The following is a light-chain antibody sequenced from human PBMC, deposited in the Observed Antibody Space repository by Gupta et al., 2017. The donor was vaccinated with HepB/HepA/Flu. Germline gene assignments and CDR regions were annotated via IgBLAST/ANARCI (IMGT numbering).Light chain of an antibody. J-gene: IGKJ1*01. Sequence: DIQMTQSPSSLSASVGDRVTITCRASQSISSSLNWYQQRPGKAPKLLIYDATTLQSGVPSRFSRSGSGTDFSLSIVSLQPEDFVTYYCQQNDRTPKTFGQWTSLEVK. V-gene: IGKV1-39*01. CDR2: DAT. CDR1: QSISSS. CDR3: QQNDRTPKT.